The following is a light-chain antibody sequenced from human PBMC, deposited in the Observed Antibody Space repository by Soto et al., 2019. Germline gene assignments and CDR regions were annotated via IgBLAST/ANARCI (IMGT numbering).Light chain of an antibody. CDR3: SSYAGSSTWV. V-gene: IGLV2-8*01. Sequence: QSVPTQPPSASGSPGQSATISCTGTSSDVGGYNYVSWYQQYPGKAPKLMIYEVSKRPSGVPDRFSGSNSGNTASLTVSGLQPEEEADYYCSSYAGSSTWVFGGGTKLTVL. J-gene: IGLJ2*01. CDR2: EVS. CDR1: SSDVGGYNY.